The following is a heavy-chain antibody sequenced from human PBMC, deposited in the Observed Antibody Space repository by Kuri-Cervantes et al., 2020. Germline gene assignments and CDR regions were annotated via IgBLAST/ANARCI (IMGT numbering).Heavy chain of an antibody. CDR3: ARRSGWLSGRLDP. J-gene: IGHJ5*02. D-gene: IGHD6-19*01. V-gene: IGHV4-39*01. CDR1: GGSISSYY. CDR2: IYYSGST. Sequence: SETLSLTCTVSGGSISSYYWSWIRQPPGKGLEWIGSIYYSGSTYYNPSLKSRVTISVDTSKNQFSLKLSSVTAADTAVYYCARRSGWLSGRLDPWGQGTLVTVSS.